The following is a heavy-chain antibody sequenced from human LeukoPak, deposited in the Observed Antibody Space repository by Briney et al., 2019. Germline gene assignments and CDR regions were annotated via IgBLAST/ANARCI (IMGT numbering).Heavy chain of an antibody. D-gene: IGHD6-6*01. J-gene: IGHJ3*02. CDR3: AREYSSSSGRRAFDI. V-gene: IGHV4-59*08. CDR1: GGSISGYY. CDR2: IYYSGST. Sequence: SETLSLTCTVSGGSISGYYWSWIRQPPGEGLEWIGYIYYSGSTNYNPSLKSRLTISIDTSENQFSLKLSSVTAADTAVYYCAREYSSSSGRRAFDIWGQGTMVTVSS.